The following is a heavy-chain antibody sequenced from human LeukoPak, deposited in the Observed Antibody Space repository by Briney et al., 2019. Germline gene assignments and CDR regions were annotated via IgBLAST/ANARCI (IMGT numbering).Heavy chain of an antibody. J-gene: IGHJ3*02. CDR2: MNTNTGNP. CDR1: GYTFTTYA. CDR3: ATLYGSVASRVGVFDI. Sequence: GASVKVSCKASGYTFTTYAMNWVRQAPGEGLEWMGWMNTNTGNPTYAQGFTGRFVFSLDTSVSTAFLQISSLKAEDTAVYYCATLYGSVASRVGVFDIWGQGTMVTVSS. D-gene: IGHD3-10*01. V-gene: IGHV7-4-1*02.